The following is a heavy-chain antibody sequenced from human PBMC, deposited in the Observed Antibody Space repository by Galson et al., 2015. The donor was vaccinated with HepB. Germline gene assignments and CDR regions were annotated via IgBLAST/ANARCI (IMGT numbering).Heavy chain of an antibody. Sequence: SLRLSCAASGFTFSTYWMHWVRQAPGKGLVWVSRINNDGSHTSYADSVKGRSTISRDNAKNTLYLQMNSLRAEDTAVYYCVRDGHCTTNSCYGNWFDPWGQGTLVTVSS. V-gene: IGHV3-74*01. CDR2: INNDGSHT. CDR1: GFTFSTYW. J-gene: IGHJ5*02. D-gene: IGHD2-2*01. CDR3: VRDGHCTTNSCYGNWFDP.